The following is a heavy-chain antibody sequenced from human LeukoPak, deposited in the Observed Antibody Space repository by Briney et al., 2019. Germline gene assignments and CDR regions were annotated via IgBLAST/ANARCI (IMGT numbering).Heavy chain of an antibody. D-gene: IGHD6-13*01. V-gene: IGHV4-34*01. CDR3: ARAVLDQQLVDY. CDR1: GGSFSGYY. Sequence: SETLSLTCAVYGGSFSGYYWCWIRQPPGKGLEWIGEINHSGSTNYNPSLKSRVTISVDTSKNQFSLKLSSVTAADTAAYYCARAVLDQQLVDYWGQGTLVTVSS. J-gene: IGHJ4*02. CDR2: INHSGST.